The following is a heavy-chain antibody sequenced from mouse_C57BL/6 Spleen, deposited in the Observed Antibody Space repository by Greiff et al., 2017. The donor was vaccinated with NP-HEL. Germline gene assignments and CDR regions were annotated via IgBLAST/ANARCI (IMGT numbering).Heavy chain of an antibody. V-gene: IGHV1-50*01. CDR2: IDPSDSYT. CDR1: GYTFTSYW. D-gene: IGHD1-1*01. CDR3: ARNYYGDFDV. Sequence: QVQLQQPGAELVKPGASVKLSCKASGYTFTSYWMQWVKQRPGQGLEWIGEIDPSDSYTNYNQKFKGKATLTVDTSSSTAYMQLSSLTSEDSAVYYCARNYYGDFDVWGTGTTVTVAS. J-gene: IGHJ1*03.